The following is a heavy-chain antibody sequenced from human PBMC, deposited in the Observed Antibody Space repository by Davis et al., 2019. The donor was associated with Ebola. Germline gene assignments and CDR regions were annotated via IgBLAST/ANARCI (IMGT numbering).Heavy chain of an antibody. V-gene: IGHV3-30*03. Sequence: GESLKISCAASGFTFSSYSMNWVRQAPGKGLEWVAVISYDGSNKYYADSVKGRFTISRDNSKNTLYLQMNSLKTEDTAVYYCTSTTPDYWGQGTLVTVSS. J-gene: IGHJ4*02. CDR1: GFTFSSYS. CDR2: ISYDGSNK. D-gene: IGHD1-26*01. CDR3: TSTTPDY.